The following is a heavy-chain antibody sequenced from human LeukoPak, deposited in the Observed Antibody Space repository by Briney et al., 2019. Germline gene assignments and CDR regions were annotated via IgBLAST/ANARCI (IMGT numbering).Heavy chain of an antibody. CDR1: GGSFSGYY. CDR3: ARRIRSSSSAFVQPYWYFDL. J-gene: IGHJ2*01. Sequence: PSETLSLTCAVYGGSFSGYYWSWIRQPPGKGLEWIGEINHSGSTNYNPSLKSRVTISVDTSKNQFSLKLSSVTAADTAVYYCARRIRSSSSAFVQPYWYFDLWGRGTLVTVSS. V-gene: IGHV4-34*01. D-gene: IGHD6-6*01. CDR2: INHSGST.